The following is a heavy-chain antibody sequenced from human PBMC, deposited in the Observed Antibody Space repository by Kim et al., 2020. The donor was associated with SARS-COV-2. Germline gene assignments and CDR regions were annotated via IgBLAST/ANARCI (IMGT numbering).Heavy chain of an antibody. V-gene: IGHV4-59*09. J-gene: IGHJ3*02. CDR3: ARGIPYCSSTSCLSDAFDI. D-gene: IGHD2-2*01. Sequence: SRVTRSVDTSKNQFSLKLSSVTAADTAVYYCARGIPYCSSTSCLSDAFDIWGQGTMVTVSS.